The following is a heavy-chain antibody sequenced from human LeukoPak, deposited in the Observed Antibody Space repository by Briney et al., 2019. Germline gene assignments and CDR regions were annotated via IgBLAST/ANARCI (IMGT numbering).Heavy chain of an antibody. V-gene: IGHV5-51*01. CDR3: ARSTHDSSGYLYFDY. CDR1: GYSFTSYW. J-gene: IGHJ4*02. Sequence: GESLKISCKGSGYSFTSYWIGWVRQMPGKGLEWMGIIYPGDSDTRYSPSFQGQVTISADKSISTAYLQWSSLKASDTAMYYCARSTHDSSGYLYFDYWGQGTLVTVSS. D-gene: IGHD3-22*01. CDR2: IYPGDSDT.